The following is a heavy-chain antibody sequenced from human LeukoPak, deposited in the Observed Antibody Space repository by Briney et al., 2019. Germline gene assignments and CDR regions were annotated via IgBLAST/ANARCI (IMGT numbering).Heavy chain of an antibody. V-gene: IGHV4-34*01. CDR1: GGSFSGYY. Sequence: SETLSLTCAVYGGSFSGYYWTWIRQPPGKGLEWIGEINHSGGTNYNPSLKSRVTISVDTSKNQFSLELSSVTAADTAVYYCARVPNIASRPCDYWGQGTLVTVSS. D-gene: IGHD6-6*01. CDR2: INHSGGT. CDR3: ARVPNIASRPCDY. J-gene: IGHJ4*02.